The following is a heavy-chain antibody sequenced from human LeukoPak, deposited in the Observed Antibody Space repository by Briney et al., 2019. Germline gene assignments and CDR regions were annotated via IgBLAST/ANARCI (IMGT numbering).Heavy chain of an antibody. CDR2: ISGSDGST. CDR1: GFTFSSYA. J-gene: IGHJ4*02. Sequence: GGSLRLSCAASGFTFSSYAMTWVRQAPDKGLEWVSAISGSDGSTYYADSVKGRFTISRGDSQNTLYLQMNSLSAEDTAVYYCAKVETSGGANCYALDYWGQGTLVTVSS. D-gene: IGHD2-2*01. CDR3: AKVETSGGANCYALDY. V-gene: IGHV3-23*01.